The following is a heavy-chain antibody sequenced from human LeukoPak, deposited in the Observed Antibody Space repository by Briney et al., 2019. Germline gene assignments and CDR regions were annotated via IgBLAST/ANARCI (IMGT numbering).Heavy chain of an antibody. CDR3: AKGDLGFGRFYFDY. D-gene: IGHD3-16*01. CDR1: GFTFTSYA. J-gene: IGHJ4*01. CDR2: ISGSGGTT. V-gene: IGHV3-23*01. Sequence: GGSLRLSCAASGFTFTSYAINWVRQAPGKGLEWVSSISGSGGTTYNADSVKGRFTISRDNSKNTLYLQMNNLRAEDTAVYYCAKGDLGFGRFYFDYWGHGNLVTVSP.